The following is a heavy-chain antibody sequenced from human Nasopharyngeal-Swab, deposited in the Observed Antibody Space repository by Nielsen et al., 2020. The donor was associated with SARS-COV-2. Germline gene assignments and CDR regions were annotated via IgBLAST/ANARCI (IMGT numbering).Heavy chain of an antibody. D-gene: IGHD2-8*01. Sequence: VRQAPGKGLEWVSSISSSSSYIYYADSVKGRFTISRDNAKNSLYLQMNSLRAEDTAVYYCARDGNGYYTNGVCYTSYYYYYYMDVWGKGTTVTVSS. CDR3: ARDGNGYYTNGVCYTSYYYYYYMDV. V-gene: IGHV3-21*01. J-gene: IGHJ6*03. CDR2: ISSSSSYI.